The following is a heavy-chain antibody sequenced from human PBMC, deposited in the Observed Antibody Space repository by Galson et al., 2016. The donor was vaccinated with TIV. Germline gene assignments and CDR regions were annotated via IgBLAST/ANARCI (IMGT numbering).Heavy chain of an antibody. CDR2: IYSGGGT. CDR3: ARDRRFCGNDRYLHYYYGMDV. Sequence: SLRLSCAASEFIVSSNYMTWVRQAPGKGLEWVSLIYSGGGTSYAASVEGRFTISRDTSKNTLYLQMNSLKPEDTAVYYCARDRRFCGNDRYLHYYYGMDVWGQGTTVTVSS. J-gene: IGHJ6*02. V-gene: IGHV3-66*02. D-gene: IGHD2-21*02. CDR1: EFIVSSNY.